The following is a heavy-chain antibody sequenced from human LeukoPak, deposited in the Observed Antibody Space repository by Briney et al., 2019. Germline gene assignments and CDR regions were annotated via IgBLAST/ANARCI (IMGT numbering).Heavy chain of an antibody. CDR1: GYTFTNYG. CDR3: ARGNVYYDSSGSTNWFDP. Sequence: GASVKVSCKASGYTFTNYGVSWVRQAPGQGLEWMGWISAYNGNTNYAQKLQGRVTMTTDTSTSTAYMELRSLRSDDTAVYYCARGNVYYDSSGSTNWFDPWGQGTLVTVSS. V-gene: IGHV1-18*01. CDR2: ISAYNGNT. D-gene: IGHD3-22*01. J-gene: IGHJ5*02.